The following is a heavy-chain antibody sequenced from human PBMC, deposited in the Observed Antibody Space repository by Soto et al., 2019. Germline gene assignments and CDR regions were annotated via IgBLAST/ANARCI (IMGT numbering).Heavy chain of an antibody. Sequence: PGGSLRLSCTASGFTFGDYAMSWVRQAPGKGLEWVSGVSDSGTTTYYADSAKGRFTISRENTKNTLYLQMNSLRPDDTALYYCAKTWSGAHFDYWGQGTLVTVSS. CDR3: AKTWSGAHFDY. D-gene: IGHD3-3*01. V-gene: IGHV3-23*01. CDR2: VSDSGTTT. CDR1: GFTFGDYA. J-gene: IGHJ4*02.